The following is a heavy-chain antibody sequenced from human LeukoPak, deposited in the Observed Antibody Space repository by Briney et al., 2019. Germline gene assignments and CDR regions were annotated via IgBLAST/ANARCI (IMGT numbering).Heavy chain of an antibody. CDR2: IIPIFGTA. D-gene: IGHD2-21*02. Sequence: SVKVSCKASGGTFSSYAISWVRQAPGQGLEWMGGIIPIFGTANYAQKFQGRVTITTDESTSTAYMELSSLRSEDTAVYYCARGWIDPLAYCGGDCYPGYFDLWGRGTLVTVSS. V-gene: IGHV1-69*05. CDR1: GGTFSSYA. CDR3: ARGWIDPLAYCGGDCYPGYFDL. J-gene: IGHJ2*01.